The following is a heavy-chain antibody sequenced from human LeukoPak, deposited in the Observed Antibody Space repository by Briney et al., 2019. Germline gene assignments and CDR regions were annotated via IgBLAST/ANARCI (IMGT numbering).Heavy chain of an antibody. CDR2: IKQDGSEK. D-gene: IGHD2-2*02. CDR1: GFTFSSYW. V-gene: IGHV3-7*01. J-gene: IGHJ6*02. CDR3: ARDLVVPAAIRGYYYYGMDV. Sequence: GGSLRLSCAASGFTFSSYWMGWVRQAPGKGLEWVANIKQDGSEKYYVDSVKGRFTISRDNAKNSLYLQMNSLRAEDTAVYYCARDLVVPAAIRGYYYYGMDVWGQGTTVTVSS.